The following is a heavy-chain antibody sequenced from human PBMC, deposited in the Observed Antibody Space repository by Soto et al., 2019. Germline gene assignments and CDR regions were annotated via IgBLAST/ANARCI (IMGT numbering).Heavy chain of an antibody. CDR3: TTGDYCSSTSCYARYYYYGMDV. J-gene: IGHJ6*02. Sequence: GGSLRLSCAASGFTFSNAWMNWARQAPGKGLEWVGRIKSKTDGGTTDYAAPVKGRFTISRDDSKNTLYLQMNSLKTEDTAVYYCTTGDYCSSTSCYARYYYYGMDVWGQGTTVTVSS. CDR1: GFTFSNAW. CDR2: IKSKTDGGTT. V-gene: IGHV3-15*07. D-gene: IGHD2-2*01.